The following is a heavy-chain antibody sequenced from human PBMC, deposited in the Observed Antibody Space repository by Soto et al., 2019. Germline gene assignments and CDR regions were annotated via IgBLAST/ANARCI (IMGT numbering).Heavy chain of an antibody. CDR1: GYTFTSYY. D-gene: IGHD3-22*01. J-gene: IGHJ4*02. CDR2: IDPSGGGT. V-gene: IGHV1-46*01. Sequence: ASVKVSCKASGYTFTSYYMHWVRQAPGQGLEWMGIIDPSGGGTSYAQKFQGRLTITRDTSTSTVYMELSSLRSEDTAVYYCARAPKYDSSGYYYGYWGQGTLVTVSS. CDR3: ARAPKYDSSGYYYGY.